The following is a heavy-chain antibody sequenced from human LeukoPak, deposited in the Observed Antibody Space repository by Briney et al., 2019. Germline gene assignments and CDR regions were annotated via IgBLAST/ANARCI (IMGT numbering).Heavy chain of an antibody. Sequence: IXXSGGTPYYAHSVKAPFTISRDNSKNTLYLQMNSLRAEDTAVYYCAKDGCSGGRCYDYFDYWGQGTLVTVSS. V-gene: IGHV3-23*01. D-gene: IGHD2-15*01. CDR2: IXXSGGTP. J-gene: IGHJ4*02. CDR3: AKDGCSGGRCYDYFDY.